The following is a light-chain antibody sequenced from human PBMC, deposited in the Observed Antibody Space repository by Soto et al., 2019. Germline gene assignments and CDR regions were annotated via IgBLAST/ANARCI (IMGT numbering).Light chain of an antibody. V-gene: IGKV2-30*02. J-gene: IGKJ2*01. Sequence: DIVMTQSPLSLPVALGQPASISCKSSQSLLHSDGDTYLSWFHQRPGQSPRRLLYKVSSRDSGVPDRFSGSGAGTDFTLKISRLEADDVGIYYCMQSAAWPPYTFGQGTKLEIE. CDR3: MQSAAWPPYT. CDR1: QSLLHSDGDTY. CDR2: KVS.